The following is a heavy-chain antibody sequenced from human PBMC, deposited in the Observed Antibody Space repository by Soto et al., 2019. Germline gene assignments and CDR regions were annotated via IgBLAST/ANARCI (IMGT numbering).Heavy chain of an antibody. CDR3: TSRRDWTAVDPLDY. J-gene: IGHJ4*02. V-gene: IGHV3-23*01. CDR1: GFTFSNYA. Sequence: GGSLRLSCAASGFTFSNYAMSWVRQAPGKGLEWVSAISGGGGSTYYADSVKGRFTISRDNSKNTVYLQMNSLKIDDTAVYYCTSRRDWTAVDPLDYWGLGTLVTVSS. CDR2: ISGGGGST. D-gene: IGHD5-18*01.